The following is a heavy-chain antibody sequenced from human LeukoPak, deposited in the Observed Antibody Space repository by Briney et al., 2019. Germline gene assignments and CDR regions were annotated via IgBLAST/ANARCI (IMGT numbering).Heavy chain of an antibody. J-gene: IGHJ4*02. CDR2: IHYSGST. CDR1: GDSISSYY. D-gene: IGHD3-22*01. Sequence: PSEPLSLTCTVCGDSISSYYWSWIRKPPGKPLEWLGCIHYSGSTNYNPSLKSPLTISVDTSKNQFSLKLSSVTAADTAVYYCARVRDRSSDFYDLDYWGQGTLVTVSS. V-gene: IGHV4-59*01. CDR3: ARVRDRSSDFYDLDY.